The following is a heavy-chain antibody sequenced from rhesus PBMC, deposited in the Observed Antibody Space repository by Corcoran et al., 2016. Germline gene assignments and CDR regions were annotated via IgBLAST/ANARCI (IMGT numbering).Heavy chain of an antibody. D-gene: IGHD2-21*01. CDR2: SSGSSGST. Sequence: QLQLQESGPGLVKPSETLSLTCAVSGYSISSGYYWGWLRQPPGKGLEYIGYSSGSSGSTYYNPSLKSRVTISKDTSKNQFSLKLSSVTAADTAVYYCARPVSFWGQGLRVTVSS. CDR3: ARPVSF. V-gene: IGHV4-99*01. CDR1: GYSISSGYY. J-gene: IGHJ3*01.